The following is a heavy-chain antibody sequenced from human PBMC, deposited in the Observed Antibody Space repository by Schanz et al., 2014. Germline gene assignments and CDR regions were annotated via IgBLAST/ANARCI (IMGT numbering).Heavy chain of an antibody. J-gene: IGHJ4*02. Sequence: QVQLVESGGGVVQPGRSLRLSCAGSGFSFSDYGMHWVRQAPGRGLEWVAVISYHGSERYYADSVKGRFTISRDNSKNTLYLQMNSLRAEDTAVYYCAKDLAVAGDYWGQGTLVTVSS. V-gene: IGHV3-30*18. CDR3: AKDLAVAGDY. CDR2: ISYHGSER. D-gene: IGHD6-19*01. CDR1: GFSFSDYG.